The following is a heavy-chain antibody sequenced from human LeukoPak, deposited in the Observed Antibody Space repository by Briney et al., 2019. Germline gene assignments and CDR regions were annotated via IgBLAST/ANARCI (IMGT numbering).Heavy chain of an antibody. V-gene: IGHV3-30*02. J-gene: IGHJ6*02. Sequence: GGSLRLSCVASGFTLSKYGMHWVRQAPGKGLEWLAIIWYDGHNKYYADSVKGRFTISRDNSKNTLFLEMNSLRSEDTALYYCAKDTPLFYHYYGIDVWGQGTTVTVSS. CDR3: AKDTPLFYHYYGIDV. CDR1: GFTLSKYG. CDR2: IWYDGHNK.